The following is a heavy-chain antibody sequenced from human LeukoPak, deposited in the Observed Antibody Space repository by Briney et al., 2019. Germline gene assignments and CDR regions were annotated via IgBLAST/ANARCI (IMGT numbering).Heavy chain of an antibody. J-gene: IGHJ4*02. CDR2: ISAYNGNT. Sequence: ASVKVSCKASGYTFTSYGISWVRQAPGQGLEWMGWISAYNGNTNYAQKLQGRVTMTTDTSTSTAHMELRSLRSDDTAVYYCARDSAPYCSGGSCYSAFWGQGTLVTVSS. D-gene: IGHD2-15*01. CDR1: GYTFTSYG. V-gene: IGHV1-18*01. CDR3: ARDSAPYCSGGSCYSAF.